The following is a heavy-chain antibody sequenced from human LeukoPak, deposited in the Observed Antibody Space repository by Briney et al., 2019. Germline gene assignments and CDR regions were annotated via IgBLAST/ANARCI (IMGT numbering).Heavy chain of an antibody. Sequence: GGSLRLSCAASGFTFSSYGMHWVRQAPGKGLEWVAVISYDGSNKYYADSVKGRFTISRDNSKNTLYLQMNSLRAEDTAVYYCAKDKRAAAADGMDVWGQGTTVTVSS. CDR3: AKDKRAAAADGMDV. J-gene: IGHJ6*02. V-gene: IGHV3-30*18. CDR2: ISYDGSNK. D-gene: IGHD6-13*01. CDR1: GFTFSSYG.